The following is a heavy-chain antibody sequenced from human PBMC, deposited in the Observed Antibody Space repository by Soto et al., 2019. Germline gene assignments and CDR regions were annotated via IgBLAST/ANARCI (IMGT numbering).Heavy chain of an antibody. J-gene: IGHJ4*02. D-gene: IGHD2-21*01. Sequence: SETLSLTCTVSGGSISSISYYWGWIRQPPGKGLEWIGSIYYSGSTYYNPSLKSRVTISVDTSKNQFSLKLSSVTAADTAVYYCARHWGGGDCYGLDYWGQGTLVTVSS. CDR2: IYYSGST. CDR3: ARHWGGGDCYGLDY. CDR1: GGSISSISYY. V-gene: IGHV4-39*01.